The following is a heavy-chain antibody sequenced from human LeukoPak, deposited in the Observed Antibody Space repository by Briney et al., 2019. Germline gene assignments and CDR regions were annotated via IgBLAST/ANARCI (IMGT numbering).Heavy chain of an antibody. J-gene: IGHJ4*02. CDR2: IYYSGST. D-gene: IGHD3-22*01. V-gene: IGHV4-59*01. CDR3: ASVYDSSGAPFDY. Sequence: SETLSLTCTVSGGSISGYYWSWIRQPPGKGLEWIGYIYYSGSTNYNPSLKSRVTISVDTSKNQFSLKLSSVTAADTAVYYCASVYDSSGAPFDYWGQGTLVTVSS. CDR1: GGSISGYY.